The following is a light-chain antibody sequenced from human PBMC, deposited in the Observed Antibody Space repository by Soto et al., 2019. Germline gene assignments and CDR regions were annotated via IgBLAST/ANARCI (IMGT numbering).Light chain of an antibody. CDR3: QQYATSPLT. V-gene: IGKV3-20*01. Sequence: EIVLTQSPGTLSLSPGERATLSCRASQTVAKNFVAWYQQMPGQTPRLLIHGASNRATGIPDRIRGSGSGTDFTLTISRLEPEDFAVYYCQQYATSPLTFGGGTKVEIK. CDR1: QTVAKNF. J-gene: IGKJ4*01. CDR2: GAS.